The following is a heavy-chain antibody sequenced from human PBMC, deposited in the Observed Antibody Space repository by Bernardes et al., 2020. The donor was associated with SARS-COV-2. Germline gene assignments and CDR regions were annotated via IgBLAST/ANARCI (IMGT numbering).Heavy chain of an antibody. Sequence: ASVKVSCKASGYTFTSYGISWVRQAPGQGLEWMGWISAYNGNTNYAQKLQGRVTMTTDTSTSTAYMELRSLRSDDTAVYYCARCTAQGSSWSPNEFDYWGQGTLVTVSS. CDR3: ARCTAQGSSWSPNEFDY. CDR1: GYTFTSYG. CDR2: ISAYNGNT. D-gene: IGHD6-13*01. J-gene: IGHJ4*02. V-gene: IGHV1-18*01.